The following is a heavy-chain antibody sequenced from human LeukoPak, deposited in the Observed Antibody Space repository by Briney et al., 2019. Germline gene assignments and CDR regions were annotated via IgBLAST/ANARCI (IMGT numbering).Heavy chain of an antibody. CDR2: ISAYNGNT. CDR3: ARISFYASSGPFDY. Sequence: ASVKVSCKASGYTFTSYGISWVRQAPGQGLEWMGWISAYNGNTNYAQKLQGRVTMTTDTSTSTAYMELRSLRSDDTAVYYCARISFYASSGPFDYWGQGTLVTVSS. D-gene: IGHD3-22*01. V-gene: IGHV1-18*01. CDR1: GYTFTSYG. J-gene: IGHJ4*02.